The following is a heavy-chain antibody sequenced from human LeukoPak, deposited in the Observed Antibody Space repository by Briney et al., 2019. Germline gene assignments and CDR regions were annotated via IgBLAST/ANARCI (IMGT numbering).Heavy chain of an antibody. Sequence: GGSLRLSCAASGFTFSSYEMNWVRQAPGKGLEWVSYISSSGSTIYYADSVKGRFTISRDNAKNSLYLQMNSLRAEDTAVYYCAGSIVVVPAAMGSFDYWGQGTLVTVSS. CDR2: ISSSGSTI. CDR3: AGSIVVVPAAMGSFDY. CDR1: GFTFSSYE. V-gene: IGHV3-48*03. D-gene: IGHD2-2*01. J-gene: IGHJ4*02.